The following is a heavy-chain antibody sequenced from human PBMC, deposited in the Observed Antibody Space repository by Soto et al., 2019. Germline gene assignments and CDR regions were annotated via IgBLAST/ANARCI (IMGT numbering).Heavy chain of an antibody. CDR3: AKDRHWEQWLGPHDAFEI. D-gene: IGHD6-19*01. CDR1: GFNFNIYS. CDR2: ISADGGAI. Sequence: EVQLVESGGGLVQPGGSLRLACAASGFNFNIYSMNWVRQAPGKGLEWVSYISADGGAIYYGDSVKGRFTVSRDNAKSSLFLQMNSLRDEDTAVYYCAKDRHWEQWLGPHDAFEIWGQGTTVAISS. J-gene: IGHJ3*02. V-gene: IGHV3-48*02.